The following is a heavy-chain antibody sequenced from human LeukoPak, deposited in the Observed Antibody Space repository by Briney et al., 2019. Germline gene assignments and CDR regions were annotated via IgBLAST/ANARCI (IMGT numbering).Heavy chain of an antibody. J-gene: IGHJ4*02. V-gene: IGHV5-51*01. CDR3: ARLGGSSWQAARY. CDR2: IYPGDSDT. CDR1: GYSFTSYL. Sequence: GESLKISCKGSGYSFTSYLIGWVRQMPAKGLDWMGIIYPGDSDTRYNPSFQGQVTISADKSISTAYLQWSSLKASDTAMYYCARLGGSSWQAARYWGQGTLVTVSS. D-gene: IGHD6-13*01.